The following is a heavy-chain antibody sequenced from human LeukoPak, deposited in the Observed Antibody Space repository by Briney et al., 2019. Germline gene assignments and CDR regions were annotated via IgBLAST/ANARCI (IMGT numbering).Heavy chain of an antibody. CDR3: ARSYGSGSPFDP. CDR1: GGSISSSSYY. V-gene: IGHV4-39*01. D-gene: IGHD3-10*01. CDR2: IYYSGST. J-gene: IGHJ5*02. Sequence: PSETLSLTCTVSGGSISSSSYYWGWIRQPPGKGLEWIGSIYYSGSTYYNPSLKSRVTISVDTSKNQFSLKLSSVTAADTAVYYCARSYGSGSPFDPWGQGTLVTVSS.